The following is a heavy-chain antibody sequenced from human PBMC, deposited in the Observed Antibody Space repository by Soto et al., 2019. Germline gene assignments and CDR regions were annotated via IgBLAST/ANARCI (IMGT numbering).Heavy chain of an antibody. CDR2: ISDSGGST. V-gene: IGHV3-23*01. Sequence: EVQLLESGGGLVQPGGSLRLSCAASGFTFSSYAMSWVRQAPGKGLEWVSGISDSGGSTYYADSVKGRFTFSRDNSRNTLYLQMNSLRGEDTAVYYCAKARSSSSNYYYYYGMDVWGQGTTVTVSS. CDR3: AKARSSSSNYYYYYGMDV. J-gene: IGHJ6*02. CDR1: GFTFSSYA. D-gene: IGHD6-6*01.